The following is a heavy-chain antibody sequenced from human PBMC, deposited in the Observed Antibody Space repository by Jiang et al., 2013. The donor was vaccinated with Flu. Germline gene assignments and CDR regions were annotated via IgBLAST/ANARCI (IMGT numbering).Heavy chain of an antibody. CDR2: IIPIFDTA. J-gene: IGHJ4*02. CDR1: YA. CDR3: ARGSEDGYNSGTFDY. D-gene: IGHD5-24*01. Sequence: YAISWVRQAPGQGLEWMGGIIPIFDTANYAQKFQGRVTITADESTSTAYMELSSLRSEDTAVYYCARGSEDGYNSGTFDYWGQGTLVTVSS. V-gene: IGHV1-69*01.